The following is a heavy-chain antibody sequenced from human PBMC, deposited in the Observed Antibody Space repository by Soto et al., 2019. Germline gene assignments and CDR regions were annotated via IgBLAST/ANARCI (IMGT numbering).Heavy chain of an antibody. Sequence: GGSLRLSCAASGFTFSDYYMSWIRQAPGKGLEWVSYISSSSSYTNYADSVKGRFTISRDNAKNSLYLQMNSLRSEDTAVYYCARRGYSSSWYYYYYYGMDVWGQGTTVTVSS. CDR1: GFTFSDYY. CDR3: ARRGYSSSWYYYYYYGMDV. V-gene: IGHV3-11*03. CDR2: ISSSSSYT. J-gene: IGHJ6*02. D-gene: IGHD6-13*01.